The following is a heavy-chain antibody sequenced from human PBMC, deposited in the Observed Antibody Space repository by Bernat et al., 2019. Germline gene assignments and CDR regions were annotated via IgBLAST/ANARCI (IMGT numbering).Heavy chain of an antibody. CDR1: GFTFSDSC. V-gene: IGHV3-23*01. J-gene: IGHJ4*02. Sequence: DVQLMESGGDLVQPGGSLRLSCAASGFTFSDSCMSWVRLPPGKGLEWVSTISSDGENTHYAGSVQGRFTISRDNSQSTLYLQMDSLRAEDAAIYDCAKVSAPYFDYWGQGALVTVSS. CDR3: AKVSAPYFDY. CDR2: ISSDGENT. D-gene: IGHD3-16*01.